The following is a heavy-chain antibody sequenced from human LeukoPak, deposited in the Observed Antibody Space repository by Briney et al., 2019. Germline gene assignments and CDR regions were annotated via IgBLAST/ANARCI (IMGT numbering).Heavy chain of an antibody. D-gene: IGHD5-12*01. J-gene: IGHJ5*01. CDR2: VYYGRTT. Sequence: SETLSLTCTVSAASFISSSHHWGWIRHSPGKGLERIGTVYYGRTTYYNPSLDGRVTISLDTSANHFSLQLNSVTAADTAVYYCVRHDGRGGATMGAFDSWGQGSLVTVSS. CDR1: AASFISSSHH. CDR3: VRHDGRGGATMGAFDS. V-gene: IGHV4-39*01.